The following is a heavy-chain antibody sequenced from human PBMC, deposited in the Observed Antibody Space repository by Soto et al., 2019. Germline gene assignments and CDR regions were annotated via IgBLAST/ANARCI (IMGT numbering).Heavy chain of an antibody. CDR2: ISAYNGNT. CDR3: ARLLRYFDWLLFDY. D-gene: IGHD3-9*01. J-gene: IGHJ4*02. CDR1: GYTFTSYG. V-gene: IGHV1-18*01. Sequence: ASVKVSCKASGYTFTSYGISWVRQAPGQGLEWMGWISAYNGNTNYAQKLQGRVTMTTDTSTSTAYMELRSLRSDDTAVYYCARLLRYFDWLLFDYWGQGTLVTVSS.